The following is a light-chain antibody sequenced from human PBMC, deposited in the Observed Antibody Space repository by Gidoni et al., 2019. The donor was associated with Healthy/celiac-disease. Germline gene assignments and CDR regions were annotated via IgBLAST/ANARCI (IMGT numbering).Light chain of an antibody. J-gene: IGKJ4*01. Sequence: EIVLTQSPATLSLSPGERATLSCRASQSVSSYLAWYQQQPGQAPMLLIYDAYNRATGIPARFSGSGSGTDFTLTISSLAPEDFAVYYCQQRSNWPPTFGGGTKVEIK. CDR3: QQRSNWPPT. CDR1: QSVSSY. V-gene: IGKV3-11*01. CDR2: DAY.